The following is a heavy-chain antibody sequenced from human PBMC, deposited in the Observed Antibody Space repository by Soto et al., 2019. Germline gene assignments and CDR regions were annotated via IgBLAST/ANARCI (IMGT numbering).Heavy chain of an antibody. V-gene: IGHV4-34*01. CDR1: GGSFSGYY. D-gene: IGHD3-3*01. CDR3: ASRHYDFWSGYRFDY. Sequence: SETLSLTCAVYGGSFSGYYWSWIRQPPGKGLEWIGEINHGGSTNYNPSLKSRVTISVDTSKNQFSLKLSSVTAADTAVYYCASRHYDFWSGYRFDYWGQGTLVTVSS. J-gene: IGHJ4*02. CDR2: INHGGST.